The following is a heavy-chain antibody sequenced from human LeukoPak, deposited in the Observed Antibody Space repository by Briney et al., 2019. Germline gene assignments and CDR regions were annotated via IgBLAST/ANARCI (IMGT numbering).Heavy chain of an antibody. D-gene: IGHD1-26*01. V-gene: IGHV1-69*05. CDR2: IIPIFGTA. Sequence: EASVKVSCRASGGTFSSYAISWVRQAPGQGLEWMGRIIPIFGTANYVQKFQGRVTITTDESTSTAYMELSSLRSEDTAVYYCASRELPETSPFDYWGQGTLVTVSS. CDR1: GGTFSSYA. CDR3: ASRELPETSPFDY. J-gene: IGHJ4*02.